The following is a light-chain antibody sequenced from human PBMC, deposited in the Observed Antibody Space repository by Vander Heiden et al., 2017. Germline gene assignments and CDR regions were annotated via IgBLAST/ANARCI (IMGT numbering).Light chain of an antibody. CDR3: CSYAGSNTLL. CDR2: EVS. V-gene: IGLV2-23*02. CDR1: SSNVGIFNL. Sequence: QSAPTQPATVSGSPGQSITISCTGTSSNVGIFNLVSWYQQLPGKAPKLMISEVSKRPSGVSNRFSGSKSGTTASLTISGLQAEDEADYYCCSYAGSNTLLFGGGTKLTFL. J-gene: IGLJ2*01.